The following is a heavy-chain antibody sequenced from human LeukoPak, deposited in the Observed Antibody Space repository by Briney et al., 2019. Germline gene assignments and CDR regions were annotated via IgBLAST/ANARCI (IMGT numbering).Heavy chain of an antibody. J-gene: IGHJ4*02. Sequence: SETLSLTCTVSGGSISSGSYYWSWIRQPAGKGLEWIGRIYTSGSTNYNPSLKSRVTISMDTSKNQFFLRLSSVTAADTAVYYCARAPGRRCNGGTCNSGVDYWGQGTLVTVSS. CDR1: GGSISSGSYY. V-gene: IGHV4-61*02. CDR2: IYTSGST. CDR3: ARAPGRRCNGGTCNSGVDY. D-gene: IGHD2-15*01.